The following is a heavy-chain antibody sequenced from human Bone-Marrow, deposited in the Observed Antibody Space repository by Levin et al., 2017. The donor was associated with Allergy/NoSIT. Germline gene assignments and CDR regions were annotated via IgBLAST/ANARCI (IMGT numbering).Heavy chain of an antibody. CDR1: GGSISSSNW. CDR3: ARVGFSGRTYYYDSSGYYYYDY. CDR2: IYHSGST. Sequence: SETLSLTCAVSGGSISSSNWWSWVRQPPGKGLEWIGEIYHSGSTNYNPSLKSRVTISVDKSKNQFSMKLSSVTAADTAVYYCARVGFSGRTYYYDSSGYYYYDYWGQGTLVTVSS. D-gene: IGHD3-22*01. V-gene: IGHV4-4*02. J-gene: IGHJ4*02.